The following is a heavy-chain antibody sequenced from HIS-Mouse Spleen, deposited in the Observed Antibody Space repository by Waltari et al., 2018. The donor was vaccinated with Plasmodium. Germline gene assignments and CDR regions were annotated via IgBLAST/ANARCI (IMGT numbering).Heavy chain of an antibody. CDR3: ARDLFRIGVAGTEYYYGMDV. J-gene: IGHJ6*02. CDR2: INPSGGST. Sequence: QVQLVQSGAEVKKPGASVKVSCKASGYTFPTYYMHLVRQAPGQGLEWMGIINPSGGSTSYAQKFQGRVTMTRDTSTSTVYMELSSLRSEDTAVYYCARDLFRIGVAGTEYYYGMDVWGQGTTVTVSS. D-gene: IGHD6-19*01. CDR1: GYTFPTYY. V-gene: IGHV1-46*01.